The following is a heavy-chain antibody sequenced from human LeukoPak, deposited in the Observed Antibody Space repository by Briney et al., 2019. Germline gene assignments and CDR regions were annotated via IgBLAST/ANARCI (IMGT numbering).Heavy chain of an antibody. CDR1: GFPFSTYW. D-gene: IGHD6-13*01. Sequence: GGALILSCAASGFPFSTYWMSWVRQAPGKGLEWVANIKADGGEKRHVASVKGRFTISRDNAKNSLYLQMNSLRAEDTAVYYCARGIAAAGIGYWGQGTLVTVSS. CDR3: ARGIAAAGIGY. V-gene: IGHV3-7*01. J-gene: IGHJ4*02. CDR2: IKADGGEK.